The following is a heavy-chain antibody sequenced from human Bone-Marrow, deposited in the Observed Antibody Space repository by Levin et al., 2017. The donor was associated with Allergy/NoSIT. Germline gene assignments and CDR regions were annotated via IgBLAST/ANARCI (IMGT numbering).Heavy chain of an antibody. CDR2: ISSSSSDI. CDR3: ARESSGWRDVDDAFDM. J-gene: IGHJ3*02. Sequence: RSGGSLRLSCEASGFTLRIYSVSWVRRAPGKGLEWVSSISSSSSDIHYRDSVKGRFTISRDNAKIYLQMNSLRVDDTAHYYCARESSGWRDVDDAFDMWGRGTMVTVSA. V-gene: IGHV3-21*01. CDR1: GFTLRIYS. D-gene: IGHD6-19*01.